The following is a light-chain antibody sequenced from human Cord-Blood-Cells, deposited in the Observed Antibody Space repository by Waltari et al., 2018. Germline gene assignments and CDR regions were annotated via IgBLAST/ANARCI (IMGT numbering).Light chain of an antibody. CDR1: SSDVGGYNY. CDR2: AVS. Sequence: QSALTQPASVSGSPGQSITISCTGTSSDVGGYNYVSWYQPHPGKAPKLMIYAVSTRPSGVSNRFSGSKSGNMASLTISGLQAEDEADYYCSSYTSSSTWVFGGGTKLTVL. CDR3: SSYTSSSTWV. V-gene: IGLV2-14*01. J-gene: IGLJ3*02.